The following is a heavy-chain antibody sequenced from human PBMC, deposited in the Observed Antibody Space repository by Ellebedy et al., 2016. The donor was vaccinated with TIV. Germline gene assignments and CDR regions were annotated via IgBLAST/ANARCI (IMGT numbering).Heavy chain of an antibody. D-gene: IGHD1-14*01. CDR3: ARLRQSRDRSHWYFDL. CDR1: GGSFSSYY. CDR2: SFMGGST. J-gene: IGHJ2*01. Sequence: SETLSLTXTVSGGSFSSYYWSWIRQVAGKGLEWIGRSFMGGSTTYNPSLKNRVTMSADASTTQVSLNLSSVTAADTAVYFCARLRQSRDRSHWYFDLWGRGTLVTVSS. V-gene: IGHV4-4*07.